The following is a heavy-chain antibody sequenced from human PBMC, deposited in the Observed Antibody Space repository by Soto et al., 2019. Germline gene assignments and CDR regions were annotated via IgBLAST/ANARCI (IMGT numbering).Heavy chain of an antibody. CDR2: IKQDGSEK. V-gene: IGHV3-7*01. Sequence: PRGSLRLSCAASGFTFSSYWMTWVRQAPGKGLEWVANIKQDGSEKYYVDSVKGRFTISRDNAKNSLYLQMNSLRAEDSAVYYCAREYAFLEWLLKENYYYYGMDVWGQGTTVTVSS. D-gene: IGHD3-3*02. CDR1: GFTFSSYW. J-gene: IGHJ6*02. CDR3: AREYAFLEWLLKENYYYYGMDV.